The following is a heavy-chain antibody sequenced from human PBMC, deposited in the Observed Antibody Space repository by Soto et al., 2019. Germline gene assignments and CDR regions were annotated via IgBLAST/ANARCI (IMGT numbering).Heavy chain of an antibody. D-gene: IGHD1-7*01. J-gene: IGHJ4*02. CDR2: ISGRGGST. Sequence: EVQLLESGGGLVQPGGSLSLSCAASGFTFSSYAMSWVRQAPGKGLEWVSAISGRGGSTYYAASVKGRFTISRDHSRNTLYPQMNSMRAEDTAVYYCANSVRIYGNYAFKALPNDYWGQGTLVTVSS. CDR3: ANSVRIYGNYAFKALPNDY. CDR1: GFTFSSYA. V-gene: IGHV3-23*01.